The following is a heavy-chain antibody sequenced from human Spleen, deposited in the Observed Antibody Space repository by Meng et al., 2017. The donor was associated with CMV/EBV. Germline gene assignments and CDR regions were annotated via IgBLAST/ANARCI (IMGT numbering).Heavy chain of an antibody. CDR1: GGSFSTYY. V-gene: IGHV4-34*01. J-gene: IGHJ5*02. CDR2: INHSGST. Sequence: SETLSLTCAVYGGSFSTYYWTWIRQPPGKGLEWIGEINHSGSTNYNPSLKSPVTISVDTSKNQISLKLRSVTAADTAVYYCARGRWSGRTSFWWFDPWGQGTLVTVSS. D-gene: IGHD3-3*01. CDR3: ARGRWSGRTSFWWFDP.